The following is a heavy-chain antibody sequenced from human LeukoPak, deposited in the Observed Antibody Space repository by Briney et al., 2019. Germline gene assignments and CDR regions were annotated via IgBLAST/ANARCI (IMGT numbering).Heavy chain of an antibody. CDR2: INHSGST. CDR1: GGSFSGYY. V-gene: IGHV4-34*01. D-gene: IGHD5-18*01. Sequence: PSETLSLTCAVYGGSFSGYYWSWIRQPPGKGLEWIGEINHSGSTNYNPSLKSRVTISVDTSKNQFSLKLSSVTAADTAVYYCARGLGYSYGYVRAPTNWYFDLWGRGTLVTVSS. CDR3: ARGLGYSYGYVRAPTNWYFDL. J-gene: IGHJ2*01.